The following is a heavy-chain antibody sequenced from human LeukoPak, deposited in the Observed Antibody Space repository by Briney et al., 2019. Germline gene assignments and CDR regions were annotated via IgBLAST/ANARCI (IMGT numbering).Heavy chain of an antibody. J-gene: IGHJ3*02. CDR2: ISGSGGST. V-gene: IGHV3-23*01. CDR3: AKDLTPIAAEHSEAFDI. D-gene: IGHD6-13*01. Sequence: PGGSLRLSCAASGFTFSSYAMSWVRQAPGKGLEWVSAISGSGGSTYYADSVKGRFTISRDNSKNTLYLQMNSLRAEDTAVYYSAKDLTPIAAEHSEAFDIWGQGTMVTVSS. CDR1: GFTFSSYA.